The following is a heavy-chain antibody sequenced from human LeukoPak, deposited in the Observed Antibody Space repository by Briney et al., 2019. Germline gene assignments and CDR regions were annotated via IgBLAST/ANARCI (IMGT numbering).Heavy chain of an antibody. J-gene: IGHJ6*02. Sequence: GGSLSLSCAASGFTFSSYGMHWVRQAPGKGLEWVAVISYDGSNKYYADSVKGRFTISRDNSKNTLYLQMNSLRAEDTAVYYCAKDRESGYDYYYYGMDVWGQGTTVTVSS. CDR1: GFTFSSYG. D-gene: IGHD5-12*01. CDR2: ISYDGSNK. CDR3: AKDRESGYDYYYYGMDV. V-gene: IGHV3-30*18.